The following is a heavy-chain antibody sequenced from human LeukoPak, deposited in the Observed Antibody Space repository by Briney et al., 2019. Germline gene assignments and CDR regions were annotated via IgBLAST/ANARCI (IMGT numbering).Heavy chain of an antibody. CDR3: ARVIFPTNAFDI. Sequence: SETLSLTCTVSGGSISSGGYYWSWIRQPPGKGLEWIGYIYHSGSTYYNPSLQSRVTISVDRSKNQFSLKLSSVTAADTAVYYCARVIFPTNAFDIWGQGTMVTVSS. V-gene: IGHV4-30-2*01. CDR2: IYHSGST. J-gene: IGHJ3*02. CDR1: GGSISSGGYY. D-gene: IGHD2-21*01.